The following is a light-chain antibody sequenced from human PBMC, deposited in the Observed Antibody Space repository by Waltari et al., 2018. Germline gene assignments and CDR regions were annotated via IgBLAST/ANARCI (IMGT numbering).Light chain of an antibody. V-gene: IGLV3-21*04. J-gene: IGLJ1*01. CDR1: KIVTYS. CDR3: QVGDRRSGQYA. Sequence: SYVLSQAPSVSVSPGKTAKITCGGTKIVTYSVHWYQQRAGQAPVLVIYDTDDRPPGATGRFSGSSSGDTATLTISWVEAGDEAEYYCQVGDRRSGQYAFGPGTKVTVL. CDR2: DTD.